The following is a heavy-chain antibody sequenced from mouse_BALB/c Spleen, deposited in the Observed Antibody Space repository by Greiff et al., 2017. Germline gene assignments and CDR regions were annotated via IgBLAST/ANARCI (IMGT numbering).Heavy chain of an antibody. Sequence: EVQGVESGTVLARPGASVKMSCKASGYSFTSYWMHWVKQRPGQGLEWIGAIYPGNSDTSYNQKFKGKAKLTAVTSASTAYMELSSLTNEDSAVYYCTRYDTTVVATYYFDYWGQGTTLTVSS. D-gene: IGHD1-1*01. CDR3: TRYDTTVVATYYFDY. V-gene: IGHV1-5*01. J-gene: IGHJ2*01. CDR1: GYSFTSYW. CDR2: IYPGNSDT.